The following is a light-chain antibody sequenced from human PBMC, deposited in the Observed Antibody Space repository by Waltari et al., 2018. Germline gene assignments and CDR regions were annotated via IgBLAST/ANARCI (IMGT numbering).Light chain of an antibody. V-gene: IGKV3-15*01. Sequence: EIVMTQSPTTLSVSPGERATLSCRASQSISSNLAWYKQKPGQAPRLLISAASTRATGVPARFSGSGSGTEFTLTISSLQSEDFAVYYCQQYNNWPRGTFGQGTKVEIK. CDR1: QSISSN. CDR2: AAS. CDR3: QQYNNWPRGT. J-gene: IGKJ1*01.